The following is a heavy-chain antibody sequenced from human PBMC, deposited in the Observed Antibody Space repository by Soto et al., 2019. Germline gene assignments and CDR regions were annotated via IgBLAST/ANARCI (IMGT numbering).Heavy chain of an antibody. CDR1: GFTFSNYA. J-gene: IGHJ4*02. CDR3: AKDQGSSWYEIDY. V-gene: IGHV3-23*01. Sequence: GSLRLSCAASGFTFSNYAVTWVRQAPGKGLEWVSTISGSGGSTYYADSVKGRFTISRDNSKNTLYLQMNSLRAEDTAVYYCAKDQGSSWYEIDYWGQGTRVTVSS. CDR2: ISGSGGST. D-gene: IGHD6-13*01.